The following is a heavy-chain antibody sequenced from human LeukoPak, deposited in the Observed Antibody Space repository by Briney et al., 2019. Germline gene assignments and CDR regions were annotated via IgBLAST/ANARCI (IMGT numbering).Heavy chain of an antibody. D-gene: IGHD5-18*01. V-gene: IGHV4-30-4*08. CDR3: ARPIGGYNFDAFDI. CDR1: GGFINSSNYY. Sequence: SETLSLTCTVSGGFINSSNYYWGWIRQSPGKGLEWIGYIYYSGHTYYNPSLKTRVTISVDTSKNQFSLRLSSVTAADTAVYYCARPIGGYNFDAFDIWGQGTMVTVSS. CDR2: IYYSGHT. J-gene: IGHJ3*02.